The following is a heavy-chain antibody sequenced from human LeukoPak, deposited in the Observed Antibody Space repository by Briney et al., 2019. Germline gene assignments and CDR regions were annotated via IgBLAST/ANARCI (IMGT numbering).Heavy chain of an antibody. V-gene: IGHV3-21*01. J-gene: IGHJ4*02. D-gene: IGHD3-3*01. CDR1: GFTFSSYS. CDR2: ISSSSSYI. Sequence: GGSLRLSCAASGFTFSSYSMNWVRQAPGKGLEWVSSISSSSSYIYYADSVKGRFTISRDNAKNSLYLQMNSLRAEDTAVYYCASDGVATAVIDYWGQGTLVTVSS. CDR3: ASDGVATAVIDY.